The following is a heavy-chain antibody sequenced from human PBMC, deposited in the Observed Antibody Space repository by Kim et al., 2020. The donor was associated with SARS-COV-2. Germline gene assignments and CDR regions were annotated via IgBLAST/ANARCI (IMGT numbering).Heavy chain of an antibody. J-gene: IGHJ4*02. CDR2: SQK. D-gene: IGHD1-26*01. CDR3: TGGNSLDY. V-gene: IGHV3-7*01. Sequence: SQKYYVDSVKGRFTISRDNAKNSLYLQMNSLRAEDTAVYYCTGGNSLDYWGQGTLVTVSS.